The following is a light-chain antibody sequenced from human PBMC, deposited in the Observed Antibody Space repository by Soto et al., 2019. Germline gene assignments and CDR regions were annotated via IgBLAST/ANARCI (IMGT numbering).Light chain of an antibody. CDR1: NIGDKR. V-gene: IGLV3-21*04. J-gene: IGLJ1*01. CDR2: YDS. Sequence: SYELTQPPSVSVAPEKTATITCGGDNIGDKRVHWYRQKPGQAPVLLISYDSDRPSGIPERFSGSNSGNTANLTISRVEAGDEAGYYCQVWDIMTDNYVFGGGTKLTVL. CDR3: QVWDIMTDNYV.